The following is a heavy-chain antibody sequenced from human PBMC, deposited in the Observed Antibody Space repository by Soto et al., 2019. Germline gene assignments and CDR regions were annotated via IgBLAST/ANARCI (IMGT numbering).Heavy chain of an antibody. D-gene: IGHD3-3*01. V-gene: IGHV3-30*18. CDR3: AKGNDFWSVYALDY. J-gene: IGHJ4*02. Sequence: QVQLVESGGGVVQPGRSLRLSCAASGFTFSSYGMHWVRQAPGKGLEWVAVISYDGSNKYYADSVKGRFTISRDNSKNTLYLQMNSLRAEDTAVYYCAKGNDFWSVYALDYWGQGTLVTVS. CDR1: GFTFSSYG. CDR2: ISYDGSNK.